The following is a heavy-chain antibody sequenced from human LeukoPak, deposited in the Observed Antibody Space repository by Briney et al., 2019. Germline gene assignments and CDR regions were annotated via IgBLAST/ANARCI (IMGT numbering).Heavy chain of an antibody. CDR2: IKEDGREK. CDR3: AKGFRGYSYGIFFDY. D-gene: IGHD5-18*01. J-gene: IGHJ4*02. CDR1: GFRFSDYW. V-gene: IGHV3-7*03. Sequence: GGSLRLSCEASGFRFSDYWMTWVRQAPGKGLEWVANIKEDGREKYYVDSVKGRFTISRDNSKNTLYLQMNSLRAEDTAVYYCAKGFRGYSYGIFFDYWGQGTLVTVSS.